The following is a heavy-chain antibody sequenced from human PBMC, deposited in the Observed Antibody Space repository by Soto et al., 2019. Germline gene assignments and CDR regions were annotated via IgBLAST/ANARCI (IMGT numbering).Heavy chain of an antibody. CDR2: IIPLLGTP. V-gene: IGHV1-69*10. Sequence: GASVKVSCKASGGSFSNFGISWVRQAPGQGLEWMGGIIPLLGTPNYAQKFQGRVTITADTSTSTASMELNSLRAEDTAVYYCASLGRHGWGQGTTVTVSS. CDR3: ASLGRHG. D-gene: IGHD3-16*01. CDR1: GGSFSNFG. J-gene: IGHJ6*02.